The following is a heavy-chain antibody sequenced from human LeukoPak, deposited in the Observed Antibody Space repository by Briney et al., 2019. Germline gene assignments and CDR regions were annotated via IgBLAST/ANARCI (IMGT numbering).Heavy chain of an antibody. J-gene: IGHJ4*02. V-gene: IGHV3-66*01. Sequence: GGSLRLSCAASGFTVSNNYMGWVRQAPAKELEWVSVIYSVGSTYYADSVRGRFTISRDNSKNTLYLQMNSLRVEDTAVYYCAGSLAYCGGDCRLGDYWGQGTLVTVSS. CDR1: GFTVSNNY. D-gene: IGHD2-21*02. CDR2: IYSVGST. CDR3: AGSLAYCGGDCRLGDY.